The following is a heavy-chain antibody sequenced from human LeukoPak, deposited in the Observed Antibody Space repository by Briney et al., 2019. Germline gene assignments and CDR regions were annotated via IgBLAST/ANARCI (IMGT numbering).Heavy chain of an antibody. Sequence: PGGSLRLSCTASGFSFSGHWMHWARQLPGKGLVWVSRISPTGSTTSYADSVKGRFTISRDNAKNSLYLQMNSLRAEDTALYYCAKVITGTTGAFDIWGQGTMVTVSS. CDR2: ISPTGSTT. CDR3: AKVITGTTGAFDI. CDR1: GFSFSGHW. D-gene: IGHD1-1*01. V-gene: IGHV3-74*01. J-gene: IGHJ3*02.